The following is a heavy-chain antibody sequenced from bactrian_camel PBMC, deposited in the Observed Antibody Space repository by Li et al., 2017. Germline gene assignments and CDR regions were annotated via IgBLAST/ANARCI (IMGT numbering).Heavy chain of an antibody. V-gene: IGHV3S40*01. Sequence: DVQLVESGGGSVQTGGSLTLACAASSDAIEGSCMGWFRRAPGKEREGVARIATGSGNTYYADSVKGRFTISQDNAKNTVYLQMNSLKPEDTAMYYCAARGPYCYTKLSVRDFTYWGQGTQVTVS. CDR2: IATGSGNT. J-gene: IGHJ6*01. CDR3: AARGPYCYTKLSVRDFTY. D-gene: IGHD2*01. CDR1: SDAIEGSC.